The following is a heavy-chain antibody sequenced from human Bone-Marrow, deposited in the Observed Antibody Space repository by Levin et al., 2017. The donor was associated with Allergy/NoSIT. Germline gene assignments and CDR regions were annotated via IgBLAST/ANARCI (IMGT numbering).Heavy chain of an antibody. Sequence: ASVKVSCKTSGYTFGDYEINWVRLATGQGLEWMGGMNPETGHTAYAQKFQGRVTMTRDISVSTAYMELSRLRSEDTALYFCAKVSGALPNPLRDWGQGPVVTVFS. D-gene: IGHD2-2*01. CDR3: AKVSGALPNPLRD. CDR2: MNPETGHT. CDR1: GYTFGDYE. V-gene: IGHV1-8*01. J-gene: IGHJ4*02.